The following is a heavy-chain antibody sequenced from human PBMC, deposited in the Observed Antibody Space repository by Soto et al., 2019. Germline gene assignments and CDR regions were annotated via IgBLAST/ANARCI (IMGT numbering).Heavy chain of an antibody. J-gene: IGHJ6*02. V-gene: IGHV1-18*04. D-gene: IGHD3-3*01. CDR3: ARDLPTSLWYYDFWWAYYGMDV. CDR2: ISAYNGNT. CDR1: GYTFTSYG. Sequence: RASVKVSCKASGYTFTSYGISWVRQAPGQGLEWMGWISAYNGNTNYAQKLQGRVTMTTDTSTSTAYMELRSLRSDDTAVYYCARDLPTSLWYYDFWWAYYGMDVWGQGTTVTVSS.